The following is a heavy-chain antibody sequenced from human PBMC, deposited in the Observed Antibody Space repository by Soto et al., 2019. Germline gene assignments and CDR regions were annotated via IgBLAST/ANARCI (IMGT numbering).Heavy chain of an antibody. Sequence: PSETLSLTCTVSGGSINYSYWTWIRQPPGKGLEWIGYISYTGSANYNASLKSRLTISVDTSKNQFSLKLSSVTAADTALYYCGIVNYGDYYYVMDVWGQGATVTVS. CDR2: ISYTGSA. CDR3: GIVNYGDYYYVMDV. V-gene: IGHV4-59*01. D-gene: IGHD4-17*01. J-gene: IGHJ6*02. CDR1: GGSINYSY.